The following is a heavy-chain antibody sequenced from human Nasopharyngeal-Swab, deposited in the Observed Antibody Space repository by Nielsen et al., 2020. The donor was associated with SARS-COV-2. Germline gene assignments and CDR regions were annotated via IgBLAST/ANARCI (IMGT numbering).Heavy chain of an antibody. D-gene: IGHD3-10*01. V-gene: IGHV5-51*01. CDR2: IYPGDSDT. J-gene: IGHJ4*02. CDR1: GYSFTSYW. Sequence: KVSCKGSGYSFTSYWIGWVRQMLGKGLEWMGIIYPGDSDTRYSPSFQGQVTISADKSISTAYLQWSSLKASDTAMYYCARPQSLLEAYYGYWGQGTLVTVSS. CDR3: ARPQSLLEAYYGY.